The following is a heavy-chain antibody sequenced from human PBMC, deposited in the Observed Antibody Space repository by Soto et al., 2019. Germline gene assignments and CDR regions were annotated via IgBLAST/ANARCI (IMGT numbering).Heavy chain of an antibody. V-gene: IGHV1-69*01. J-gene: IGHJ4*02. D-gene: IGHD3-16*01. CDR3: ATHGLGVSSPPYFDN. Sequence: QLVQSGSEVKKPGSSVKVSCQASGGTFSGYVVTWVRQAPGQGLEWMGEFVPLFGTTNYAQRFSGRITITAEESTSTAYMELRTLRPDDTAVYYCATHGLGVSSPPYFDNWGQGTRVTVAS. CDR1: GGTFSGYV. CDR2: FVPLFGTT.